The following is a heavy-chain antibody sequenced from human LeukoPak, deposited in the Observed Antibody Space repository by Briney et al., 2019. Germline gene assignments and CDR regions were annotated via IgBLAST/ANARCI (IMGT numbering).Heavy chain of an antibody. V-gene: IGHV4-38-2*01. D-gene: IGHD3-16*02. CDR2: IYHSGST. J-gene: IGHJ6*03. Sequence: SETLSLTCAVYGGSFSGYYWGWIRQPPGKGMEWIGSIYHSGSTYYNPSLKSRVTISVDTSKNQFSLKLSSVTAADTAVYYCARAYYDYVWGSYRLADYYYYMDVWGKGTTVTVSS. CDR1: GGSFSGYY. CDR3: ARAYYDYVWGSYRLADYYYYMDV.